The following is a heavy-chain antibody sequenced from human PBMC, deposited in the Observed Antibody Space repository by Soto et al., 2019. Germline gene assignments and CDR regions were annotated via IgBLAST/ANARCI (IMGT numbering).Heavy chain of an antibody. J-gene: IGHJ4*02. D-gene: IGHD2-21*01. CDR1: GYPFTSYG. CDR3: VRDERDSCRGGDCFDFDY. Sequence: QVPLVQGGAEVKKPGASVKVSCKASGYPFTSYGMSWVRQAPGQGLEWMGWINTYNSDTNSATRLQGRITMTTDTSTTTAYMELRSLTSDDTAVYYCVRDERDSCRGGDCFDFDYWGQGTLVSVSS. V-gene: IGHV1-18*04. CDR2: INTYNSDT.